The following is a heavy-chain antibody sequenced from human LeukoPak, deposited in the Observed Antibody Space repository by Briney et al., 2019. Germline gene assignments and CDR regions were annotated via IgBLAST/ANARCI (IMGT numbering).Heavy chain of an antibody. CDR3: ARESGSYGVGPHFDY. CDR2: IKQDGSEK. D-gene: IGHD1-26*01. V-gene: IGHV3-7*03. Sequence: GGSLRLSCAASGFTFSSYSVNWVRQAPGKGLEWVANIKQDGSEKYYVDSVKGRFTISRDNAKNSLYLQMNSLRAEDTAVYYCARESGSYGVGPHFDYWGQGTLVTVSS. J-gene: IGHJ4*02. CDR1: GFTFSSYS.